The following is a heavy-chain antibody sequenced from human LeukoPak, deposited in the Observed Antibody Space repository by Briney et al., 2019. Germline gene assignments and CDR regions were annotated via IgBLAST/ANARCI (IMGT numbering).Heavy chain of an antibody. CDR1: GFTFSDYY. CDR3: ARPYSSSWLDAFDI. CDR2: INSSGSTI. V-gene: IGHV3-11*04. D-gene: IGHD6-13*01. J-gene: IGHJ3*02. Sequence: PGGSLRLSCAASGFTFSDYYMSWIRQPPGKGLEWVSYINSSGSTIYHAASVKGRFTISRDNARNSLYLQMNSLRAEDTAVYYCARPYSSSWLDAFDIWGQGTMVTVSS.